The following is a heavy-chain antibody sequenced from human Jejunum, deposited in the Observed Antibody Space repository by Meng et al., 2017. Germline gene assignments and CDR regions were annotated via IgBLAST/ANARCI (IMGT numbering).Heavy chain of an antibody. CDR3: ARSRCSSGLDS. CDR1: GFTFSSYW. CDR2: IYSDGSTT. J-gene: IGHJ4*02. V-gene: IGHV3-74*01. D-gene: IGHD6-19*01. Sequence: GGSLRLSCAASGFTFSSYWMHWVRQVPGKGLGGVSRIYSDGSTTSYADSVKGRFTISRDNAQNTLYLQMSSLRAEDAAIYYCARSRCSSGLDSWGQGTLVTVSS.